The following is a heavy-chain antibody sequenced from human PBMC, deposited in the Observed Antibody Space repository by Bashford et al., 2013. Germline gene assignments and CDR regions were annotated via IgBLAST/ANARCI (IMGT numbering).Heavy chain of an antibody. Sequence: GGSLRLSLCSPLDSPLGMYWMTWVRQAPGKGLEWVANINEDGIVKNYVDSVRGRFTISRDNAKNSLYLEMNSLRVEDTATYYCVRDDTKFIPLHESGIYYDAVDLWGPRGQWSP. CDR2: INEDGIVK. CDR3: VRDDTKFIPLHESGIYYDAVDL. V-gene: IGHV3-7*03. CDR1: DSPLGMYW. J-gene: IGHJ3*01. D-gene: IGHD3-10*01.